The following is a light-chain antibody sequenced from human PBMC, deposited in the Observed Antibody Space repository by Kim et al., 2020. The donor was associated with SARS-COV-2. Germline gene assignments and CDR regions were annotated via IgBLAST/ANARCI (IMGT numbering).Light chain of an antibody. CDR3: CSYAGRYTWV. V-gene: IGLV2-11*01. J-gene: IGLJ3*02. Sequence: QSALAQPRSVSGSPGQSVTITCTGTSSDVGIYNYVSWYQQHPGKAPKFVMYDVSERPSGVPDRFSGSKSGNTASLTISGLQGDDEADYYCCSYAGRYTWVFGGGTQLTVL. CDR1: SSDVGIYNY. CDR2: DVS.